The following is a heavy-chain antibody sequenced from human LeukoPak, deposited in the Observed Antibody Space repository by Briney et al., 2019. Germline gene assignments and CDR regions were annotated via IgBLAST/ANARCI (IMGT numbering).Heavy chain of an antibody. J-gene: IGHJ3*02. CDR2: TYYRSRWHN. V-gene: IGHV6-1*01. Sequence: SQTLSLTCAISGDSVSSNSAAWNWIRQSPSRGLEWLGRTYYRSRWHNDYAESLKSRITINADTSKNQFSLQLNSVTPDDTAVYYCARLLKHSSLTMVRADRNAFDIWGQGTMVTVSS. CDR3: ARLLKHSSLTMVRADRNAFDI. D-gene: IGHD3-10*01. CDR1: GDSVSSNSAA.